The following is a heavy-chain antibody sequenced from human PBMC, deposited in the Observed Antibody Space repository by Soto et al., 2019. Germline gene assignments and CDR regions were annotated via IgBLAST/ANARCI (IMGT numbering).Heavy chain of an antibody. CDR2: ISGSGGST. Sequence: GGSLRLSCAASGFTFSSYAMSWVRQAPGKGLEWVSAISGSGGSTYYADSVKGRFTISRDNSKNTLYLQMNSLIAEDTAVYYCAKDREGGSSAYYYYYMDVWGKGTTVTVSS. CDR3: AKDREGGSSAYYYYYMDV. CDR1: GFTFSSYA. J-gene: IGHJ6*03. D-gene: IGHD6-6*01. V-gene: IGHV3-23*01.